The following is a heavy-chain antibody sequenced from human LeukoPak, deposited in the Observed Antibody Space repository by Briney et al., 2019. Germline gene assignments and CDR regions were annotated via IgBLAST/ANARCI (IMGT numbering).Heavy chain of an antibody. CDR2: IKQDGSEK. CDR1: GFTFSSYW. J-gene: IGHJ4*02. CDR3: AREMGYYYDSSLDY. D-gene: IGHD3-22*01. V-gene: IGHV3-7*01. Sequence: PGGSLRLSCAASGFTFSSYWMSWVRQAPGKGLEWVANIKQDGSEKYYVDSVKGRFTISRDNAKNSLYLQMNSLRAEDTAVYYCAREMGYYYDSSLDYWGQGTLVTVSS.